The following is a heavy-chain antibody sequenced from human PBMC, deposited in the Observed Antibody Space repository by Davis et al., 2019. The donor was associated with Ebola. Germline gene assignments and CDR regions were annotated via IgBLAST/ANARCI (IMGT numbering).Heavy chain of an antibody. J-gene: IGHJ4*02. Sequence: PSETLSLTCAIFGDSVSSNSAAWNWIRQSPSRGLEWLGRTYYRSKWYNDYAVSVKSRITINPDTSKNQFSLQLNSVTPEDTAVYYCAREFSRTPEVLIIDYWGQGTLVTVSS. CDR3: AREFSRTPEVLIIDY. CDR1: GDSVSSNSAA. D-gene: IGHD1-14*01. V-gene: IGHV6-1*01. CDR2: TYYRSKWYN.